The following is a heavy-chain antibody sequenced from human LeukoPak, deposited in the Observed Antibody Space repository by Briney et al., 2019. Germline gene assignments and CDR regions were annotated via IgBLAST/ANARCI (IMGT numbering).Heavy chain of an antibody. CDR1: EFSVGSNY. J-gene: IGHJ4*02. V-gene: IGHV3-53*01. CDR3: AKSIAVAFYS. D-gene: IGHD6-19*01. Sequence: GGSLRLSCAASEFSVGSNYMTWVRQAPGKGLEWVSLIYSGGSTYYADSVKGRFTISRDNSKNTLYLQVNSLRAEDTAVYYCAKSIAVAFYSWGQGTLVTVSS. CDR2: IYSGGST.